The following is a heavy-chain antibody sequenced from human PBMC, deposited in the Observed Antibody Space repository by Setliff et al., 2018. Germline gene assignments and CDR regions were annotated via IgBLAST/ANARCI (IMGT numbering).Heavy chain of an antibody. J-gene: IGHJ4*02. CDR3: ARHPPPPNYFDIGALDS. D-gene: IGHD3-22*01. Sequence: SVKVSCKASGGPLNSYSFSWVRQAPGQGLEWMGRIIPVLDITRYSQKFQGRVTITADKSTGIIYMELTSLRSYDTAVYYCARHPPPPNYFDIGALDSWGQGTLVTVS. CDR1: GGPLNSYS. V-gene: IGHV1-69*02. CDR2: IIPVLDIT.